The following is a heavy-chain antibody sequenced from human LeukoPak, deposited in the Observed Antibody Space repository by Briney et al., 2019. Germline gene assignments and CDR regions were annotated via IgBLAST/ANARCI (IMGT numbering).Heavy chain of an antibody. CDR2: INPNSGGT. Sequence: ASVKVSCKASGGTFSSYAISWVRQAPGQGLEWMGWINPNSGGTNYAQKFQGRVTMTRDTSISTAYMELSRLRSDDTAVYYCARAKEEQLVPDYWGQGTLVTVSS. J-gene: IGHJ4*02. D-gene: IGHD6-6*01. V-gene: IGHV1-2*02. CDR1: GGTFSSYA. CDR3: ARAKEEQLVPDY.